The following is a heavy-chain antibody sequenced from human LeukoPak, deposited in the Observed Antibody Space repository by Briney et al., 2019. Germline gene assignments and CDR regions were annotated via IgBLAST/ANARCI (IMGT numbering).Heavy chain of an antibody. J-gene: IGHJ4*02. CDR1: GFTFSSYA. V-gene: IGHV3-23*01. D-gene: IGHD4-17*01. Sequence: PGGSLRLSCAASGFTFSSYAMSWVRQAPGKGLEWVSTISGSGGRTNHADSMKGRFTIPRDNAKNSLYLQMNSLRAEDTAVYYCARRRTTVTTSLDYWGQGTLVTVSS. CDR2: ISGSGGRT. CDR3: ARRRTTVTTSLDY.